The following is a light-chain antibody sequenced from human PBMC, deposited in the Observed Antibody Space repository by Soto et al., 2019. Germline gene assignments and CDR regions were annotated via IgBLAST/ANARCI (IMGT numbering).Light chain of an antibody. V-gene: IGKV3-20*01. CDR1: QSVSSSY. Sequence: EIVLTQSPGTLSLSPGERATLSCRASQSVSSSYLAWYQQKSGQAPRLLIYGASSRATGIPDRFSGSGSGTDFTFTISRLEPEDFAVYYCQQYGSSRTFGQGTKVEIK. J-gene: IGKJ1*01. CDR2: GAS. CDR3: QQYGSSRT.